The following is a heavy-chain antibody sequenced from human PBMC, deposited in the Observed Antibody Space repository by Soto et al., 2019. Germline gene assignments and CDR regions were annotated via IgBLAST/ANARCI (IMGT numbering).Heavy chain of an antibody. Sequence: EVQLVESGGGLVEPGGSLRLSCAASGFTFSNYNMNWVRQAPGKGLEWLSYISRSRSSSAVYYADSVQGRFTISRDNDKNSLYLQMNSLRDEDTAVYYCARDGGGGLLGVAGMDVWGQGTTVTVSS. CDR2: ISRSRSSSAV. V-gene: IGHV3-48*02. CDR3: ARDGGGGLLGVAGMDV. J-gene: IGHJ6*02. CDR1: GFTFSNYN. D-gene: IGHD3-3*01.